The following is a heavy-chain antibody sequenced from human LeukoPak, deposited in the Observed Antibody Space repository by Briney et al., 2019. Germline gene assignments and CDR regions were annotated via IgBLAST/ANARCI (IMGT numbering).Heavy chain of an antibody. D-gene: IGHD3-10*01. Sequence: QSGGSLRLSCVASGFSFSTSGMHWVRQSPGKGLEWVAVISYDGSDKFYADSVKGRFTISRDSSKNTLYLQMNSLRAEDTAVYYCAKEGGSGSYYYYYYYMDVWGKGTTVTISS. CDR1: GFSFSTSG. J-gene: IGHJ6*03. CDR3: AKEGGSGSYYYYYYYMDV. V-gene: IGHV3-30*19. CDR2: ISYDGSDK.